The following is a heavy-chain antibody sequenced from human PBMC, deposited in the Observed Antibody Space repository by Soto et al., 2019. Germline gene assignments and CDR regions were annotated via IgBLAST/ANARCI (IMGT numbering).Heavy chain of an antibody. CDR2: INHSGST. CDR1: GGPCSGYY. V-gene: IGHV4-34*01. J-gene: IGHJ6*03. CDR3: ARGRQDSIVVVPAARSRYYYYYYMDV. Sequence: PTVTVSLTCVVYGGPCSGYYWSWIRQPPGKGLEWIGEINHSGSTNYNPSLKSRVTISVDTSKHQFSLKLSSVTAADTAVYYCARGRQDSIVVVPAARSRYYYYYYMDVWGKGPTVTVSS. D-gene: IGHD2-2*01.